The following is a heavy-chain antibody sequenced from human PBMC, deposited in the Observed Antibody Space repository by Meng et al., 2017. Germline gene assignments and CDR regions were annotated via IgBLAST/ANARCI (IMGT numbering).Heavy chain of an antibody. J-gene: IGHJ5*02. CDR2: INHSGST. CDR3: ARGRRIAVYKVFDP. Sequence: QHEQCGCLSFSPSQSLSHACAGECGAFSGYSCGGTRQTPGKGLEWIGEINHSGSTNYNPPLKSLVTISVDTSTNQFSLKLSSVTAADTAVYYCARGRRIAVYKVFDPWGQGTLVTVSS. D-gene: IGHD6-19*01. V-gene: IGHV4-34*01. CDR1: CGAFSGYS.